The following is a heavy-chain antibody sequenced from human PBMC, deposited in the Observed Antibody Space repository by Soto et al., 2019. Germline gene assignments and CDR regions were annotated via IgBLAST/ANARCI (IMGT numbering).Heavy chain of an antibody. J-gene: IGHJ5*02. CDR2: INHSAST. Sequence: PSETLSLTCAVYGGSFSGYYWSWIRQPPGKGLEWIGEINHSASTNYNPSLKSRVTISVDTSKNQFSLKLSSVTAADTAVYYCARRKIVLMVYATGPRWFDPWGQGTLVTVSS. V-gene: IGHV4-34*01. D-gene: IGHD2-8*01. CDR3: ARRKIVLMVYATGPRWFDP. CDR1: GGSFSGYY.